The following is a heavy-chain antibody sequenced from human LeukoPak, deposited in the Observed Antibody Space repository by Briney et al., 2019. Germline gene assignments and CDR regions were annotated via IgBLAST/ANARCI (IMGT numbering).Heavy chain of an antibody. V-gene: IGHV4-4*07. Sequence: PSETLSLTCTVSGGSISSYFWSWIRQPAGKGLEWIGRIFSSGNTNYNPSLKSRVTMSIDTSKNQFSLRVSSVTAADTSVYYCARGLLSAVEYWGQGTLVTVSS. CDR2: IFSSGNT. CDR1: GGSISSYF. D-gene: IGHD6-19*01. J-gene: IGHJ4*02. CDR3: ARGLLSAVEY.